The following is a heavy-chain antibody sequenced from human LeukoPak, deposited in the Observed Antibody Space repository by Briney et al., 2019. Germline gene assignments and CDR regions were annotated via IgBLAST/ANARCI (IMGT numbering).Heavy chain of an antibody. J-gene: IGHJ4*02. D-gene: IGHD2/OR15-2a*01. V-gene: IGHV3-74*01. CDR3: VGGLDGYYE. CDR1: GLTFSAYW. CDR2: IDTDGSTT. Sequence: GGSLRLSCAASGLTFSAYWTHWVRQAPEKGLVWVSRIDTDGSTTTYADSVKGRLTISRDNAKNTLYLQMDSLRAEDTAVYYCVGGLDGYYEWGQGTLVTVSS.